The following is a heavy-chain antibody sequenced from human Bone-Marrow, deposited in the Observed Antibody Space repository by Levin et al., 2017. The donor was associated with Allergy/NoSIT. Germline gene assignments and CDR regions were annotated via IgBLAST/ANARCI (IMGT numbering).Heavy chain of an antibody. CDR3: ARDPSGGGDFWSGYPDFDY. J-gene: IGHJ4*02. CDR1: GFTFSSYS. CDR2: ISSSSSYI. Sequence: GESLKISCAASGFTFSSYSMNWVRQAPGKGLEWVSSISSSSSYIYYADSVKGRFTISRDNAKNSLYLQMNSLRAEDTAVYYCARDPSGGGDFWSGYPDFDYWGQGTLVTVSS. D-gene: IGHD3-3*01. V-gene: IGHV3-21*01.